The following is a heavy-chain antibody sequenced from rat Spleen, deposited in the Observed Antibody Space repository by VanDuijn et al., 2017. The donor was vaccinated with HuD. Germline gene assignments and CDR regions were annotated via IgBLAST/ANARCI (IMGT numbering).Heavy chain of an antibody. CDR2: ISYEGSST. CDR1: GFTFSDYY. CDR3: ARGAYYGYTYWYFDF. Sequence: EVQLVESGGGLVQPGRSLKLSCAASGFTFSDYYMAWVRQAPKKGLEWVAYISYEGSSTYYGDSVKGRFNISRDNAKSTLYLQMDSLRSEDTATYYCARGAYYGYTYWYFDFWGPGTMVTVSS. J-gene: IGHJ1*01. D-gene: IGHD1-9*01. V-gene: IGHV5-22*01.